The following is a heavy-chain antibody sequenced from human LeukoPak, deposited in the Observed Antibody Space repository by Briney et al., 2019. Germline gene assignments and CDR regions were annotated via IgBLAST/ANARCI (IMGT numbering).Heavy chain of an antibody. J-gene: IGHJ4*02. V-gene: IGHV4-61*02. CDR2: IYYSGST. Sequence: SQTLSLTCTVSGGSISSGDFYWSWIRQPAGKGLEWIGRIYYSGSTNYNPSLKSRVTISVDTSKNQFSLKLSSVTAADTAVYYCARGRPICSGGSCYSFYFDYWGQGTLVTVSS. D-gene: IGHD2-15*01. CDR1: GGSISSGDFY. CDR3: ARGRPICSGGSCYSFYFDY.